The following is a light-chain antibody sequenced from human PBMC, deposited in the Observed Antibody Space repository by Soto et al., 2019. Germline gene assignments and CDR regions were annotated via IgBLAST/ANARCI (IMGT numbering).Light chain of an antibody. J-gene: IGKJ1*01. V-gene: IGKV1-27*01. CDR2: AAS. Sequence: DIQMTQSPSSLSASVGDTVTITCRASQGISNYLAWYQQKPGQVPNLLIYAASTLQSGVPSRFSGSGSGTDFTLTISSLRPEDVATYEYQKYNNAPRTFGQGTKVEI. CDR3: QKYNNAPRT. CDR1: QGISNY.